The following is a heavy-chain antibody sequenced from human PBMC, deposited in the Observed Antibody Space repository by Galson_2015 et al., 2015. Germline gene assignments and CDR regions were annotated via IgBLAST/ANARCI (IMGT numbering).Heavy chain of an antibody. D-gene: IGHD3-10*01. CDR1: GLIASSNY. J-gene: IGHJ2*01. V-gene: IGHV3-53*01. CDR3: ARAPASSLYFDR. CDR2: IYSGGST. Sequence: SLRLSCAASGLIASSNYMSWVRQAPGKGLEWVSVIYSGGSTYYADSVKGRFTISRDNSKNTLYLQMNSLRAEDTAVYYCARAPASSLYFDRRGRGPRSRSP.